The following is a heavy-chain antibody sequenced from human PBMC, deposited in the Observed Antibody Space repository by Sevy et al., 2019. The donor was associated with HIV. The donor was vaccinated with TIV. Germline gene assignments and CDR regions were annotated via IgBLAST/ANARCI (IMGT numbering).Heavy chain of an antibody. CDR3: ARESGSNWYFDL. V-gene: IGHV3-33*01. CDR2: IWNDGSTR. J-gene: IGHJ2*01. D-gene: IGHD1-26*01. Sequence: GGSLRLSCAASGFTFSSYGMHWVRQAPGKGLEWLGTIWNDGSTRYYADSVKGRFAISRDNSKNTMYLQMNSLRAEDTAVYSCARESGSNWYFDLWGRRTLVTVSS. CDR1: GFTFSSYG.